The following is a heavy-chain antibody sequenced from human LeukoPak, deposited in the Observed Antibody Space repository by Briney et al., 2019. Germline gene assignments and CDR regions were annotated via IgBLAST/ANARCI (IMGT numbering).Heavy chain of an antibody. Sequence: SGGSLRLSCAASGFTFDNYGMSWVRHAPGKGLEWVSGINWSGGRTGYADSLKGRFTISRDNAKNTLYLQMNSLRDEDTALYYCARDLTTSDNWGQGTLVTVSS. V-gene: IGHV3-20*04. CDR1: GFTFDNYG. CDR2: INWSGGRT. J-gene: IGHJ4*02. D-gene: IGHD1/OR15-1a*01. CDR3: ARDLTTSDN.